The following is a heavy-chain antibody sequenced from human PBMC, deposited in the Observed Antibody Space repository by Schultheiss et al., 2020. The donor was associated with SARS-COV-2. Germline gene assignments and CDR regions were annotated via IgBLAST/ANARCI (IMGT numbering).Heavy chain of an antibody. CDR2: ISAYNGNT. CDR3: AREWGYCSGGTCYPDGGLDY. J-gene: IGHJ4*02. D-gene: IGHD2-15*01. Sequence: SVKVSCKASGGTFSSYAISWVRQAPGQGLEWMGWISAYNGNTNYAQKFQGRVTITADKSTSTAYMELSSLRSEDTAVYYCAREWGYCSGGTCYPDGGLDYWGQGSLVTVSS. CDR1: GGTFSSYA. V-gene: IGHV1-69*10.